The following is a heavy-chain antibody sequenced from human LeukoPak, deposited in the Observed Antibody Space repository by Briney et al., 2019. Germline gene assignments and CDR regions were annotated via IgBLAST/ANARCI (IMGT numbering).Heavy chain of an antibody. Sequence: TGSTNYNPSLKSRVTISVDASKNQFSLKLSSVTAADTAVYYCARPTELTDAFDIWGQGTMVTVSS. D-gene: IGHD4-23*01. CDR3: ARPTELTDAFDI. V-gene: IGHV4-59*08. CDR2: TGST. J-gene: IGHJ3*02.